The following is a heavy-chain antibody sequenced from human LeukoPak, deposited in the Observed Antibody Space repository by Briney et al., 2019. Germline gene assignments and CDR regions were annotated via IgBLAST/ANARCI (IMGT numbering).Heavy chain of an antibody. CDR3: ARELKVGNTGYYFDY. CDR2: IYYSGST. CDR1: RDSISDYY. Sequence: PSETLSLTCTVSRDSISDYYWSWIRQPPGEGLEWIGYIYYSGSTNYNPSLKNRVTISLDTSKNQFSLNLNSVTAADTAVYYCARELKVGNTGYYFDYWGQGTLVTVSS. J-gene: IGHJ4*02. V-gene: IGHV4-59*01. D-gene: IGHD2/OR15-2a*01.